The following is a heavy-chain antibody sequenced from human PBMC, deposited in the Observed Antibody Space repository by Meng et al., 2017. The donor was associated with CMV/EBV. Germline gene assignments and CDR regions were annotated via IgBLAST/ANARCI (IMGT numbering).Heavy chain of an antibody. V-gene: IGHV1-18*01. CDR1: GYTFTSYG. Sequence: LQLCDSGAEVKKPGATVNVSCKASGYTFTSYGISWVRPAPGQGLELMGWISAYNGNTTYAQKLQGRVTLTTDTSTSTAYMELRSLRSADTAVYYCARDPLFGGGGRFDLWGRGTLVTVSS. CDR3: ARDPLFGGGGRFDL. J-gene: IGHJ2*01. D-gene: IGHD3-10*01. CDR2: ISAYNGNT.